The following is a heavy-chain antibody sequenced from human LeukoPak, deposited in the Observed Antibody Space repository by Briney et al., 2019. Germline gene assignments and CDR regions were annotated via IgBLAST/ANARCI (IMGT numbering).Heavy chain of an antibody. CDR1: GFTVSSNY. CDR2: IRYDGSYK. D-gene: IGHD2-2*01. CDR3: AKVRYQLLIDY. Sequence: GGSLRLSCAASGFTVSSNYMNWVRQAPGKGLEWVAFIRYDGSYKYYADSVKGRFTISRDNSKSTLYLQMNSLRADDTAVYYCAKVRYQLLIDYWGQGTLVTVSS. J-gene: IGHJ4*02. V-gene: IGHV3-30*02.